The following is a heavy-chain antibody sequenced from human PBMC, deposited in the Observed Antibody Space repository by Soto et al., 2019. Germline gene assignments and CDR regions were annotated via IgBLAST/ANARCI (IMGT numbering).Heavy chain of an antibody. D-gene: IGHD6-13*01. V-gene: IGHV5-51*01. J-gene: IGHJ6*03. CDR2: IYPGDSDT. CDR3: ARQSSWGYYYYYYMTV. Sequence: GESLKISCKGSGYSFTSYWIGWVRQMPGKGLEWMGIIYPGDSDTRYSPSFQGQVTISADKSISTAYLQWSSLKASDTAMYYCARQSSWGYYYYYYMTVWGQGTTVTVSS. CDR1: GYSFTSYW.